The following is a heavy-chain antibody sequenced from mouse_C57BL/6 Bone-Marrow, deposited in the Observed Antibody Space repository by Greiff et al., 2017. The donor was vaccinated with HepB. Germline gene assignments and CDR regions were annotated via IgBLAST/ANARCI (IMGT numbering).Heavy chain of an antibody. Sequence: EVKLMESGGGLVKPGGSLKLSCAASGFTFSSYDMSWVRQTPEKRLEWVATISAGGSYTYYPDNVKGRITISRDNAKNNLYLQMSHLKSEDTAMYYCARGPMITTLVAGYFDYWGQGTTLTVSS. CDR3: ARGPMITTLVAGYFDY. J-gene: IGHJ2*01. D-gene: IGHD1-1*01. CDR2: ISAGGSYT. V-gene: IGHV5-4*03. CDR1: GFTFSSYD.